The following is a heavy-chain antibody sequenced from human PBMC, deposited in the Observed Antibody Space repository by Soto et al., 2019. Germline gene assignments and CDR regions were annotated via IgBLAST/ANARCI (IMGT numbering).Heavy chain of an antibody. J-gene: IGHJ4*02. CDR2: IKQDGSEK. V-gene: IGHV3-7*01. D-gene: IGHD3-22*01. CDR3: ARASITMIVVVITGDPAVFDY. CDR1: GFTFSSYW. Sequence: GGSLRLSCAASGFTFSSYWMSWVRQAPGKGLEWVANIKQDGSEKYYVDSVKGRFTISRDNAKNSLYLQMNSLRAEDTAVYYCARASITMIVVVITGDPAVFDYWGQGTLVSVSS.